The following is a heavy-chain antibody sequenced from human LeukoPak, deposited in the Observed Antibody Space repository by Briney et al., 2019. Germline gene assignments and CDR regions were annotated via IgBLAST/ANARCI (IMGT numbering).Heavy chain of an antibody. J-gene: IGHJ3*02. CDR1: GGSISSYY. Sequence: SETLSLTCTVSGGSISSYYWSWIRRPPGKGLEWIGYIYYSGSTNYNPSLKSRVTISVDTSKNQFSLKLSSVTAADTAVYYCARELLTYYYDSSGYPDAFDIWGQGTMVTVSS. D-gene: IGHD3-22*01. CDR2: IYYSGST. CDR3: ARELLTYYYDSSGYPDAFDI. V-gene: IGHV4-59*01.